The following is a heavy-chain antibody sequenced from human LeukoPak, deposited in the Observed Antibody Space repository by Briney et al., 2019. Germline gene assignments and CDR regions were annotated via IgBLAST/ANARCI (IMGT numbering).Heavy chain of an antibody. D-gene: IGHD3-9*01. CDR2: LSGSGSSA. CDR1: RFTFSSYA. J-gene: IGHJ4*02. V-gene: IGHV3-23*01. Sequence: GGSLRLSCAASRFTFSSYAMSWVRQAPGKGLEWVSGLSGSGSSAYYADSVKGRFTISRDNSKNTLYLQMNSLRPEDTAVYYCAKGLTNLGDDWGQGTLVTVSS. CDR3: AKGLTNLGDD.